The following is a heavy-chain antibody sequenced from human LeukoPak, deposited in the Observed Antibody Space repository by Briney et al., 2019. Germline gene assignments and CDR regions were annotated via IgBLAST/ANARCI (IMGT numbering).Heavy chain of an antibody. Sequence: TGGSLRLSCAASGFTFSSYSMNWVRQAPGKGLEWVSYISSSSSTIYYADSVKGRFTISRDNAKNSLYLQMNSLRAEDTAVYYCARDQMVRLFPFDYWGQGTLVTVSS. CDR3: ARDQMVRLFPFDY. CDR1: GFTFSSYS. D-gene: IGHD3-10*01. J-gene: IGHJ4*02. V-gene: IGHV3-48*04. CDR2: ISSSSSTI.